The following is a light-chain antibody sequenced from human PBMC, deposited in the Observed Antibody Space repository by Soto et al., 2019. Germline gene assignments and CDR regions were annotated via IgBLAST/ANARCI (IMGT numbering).Light chain of an antibody. V-gene: IGKV2-28*01. CDR2: LGS. J-gene: IGKJ1*01. Sequence: DIVTTQSPLSLSVTPGEPASISCRSSQSLLHKNGYNYLDWYLLKPGRSPQLLIYLGSNRASGVPDRFSGSGSGTDFTPRISRVEAEDVGVYFCMQALESPWTFGQGTKVEVK. CDR1: QSLLHKNGYNY. CDR3: MQALESPWT.